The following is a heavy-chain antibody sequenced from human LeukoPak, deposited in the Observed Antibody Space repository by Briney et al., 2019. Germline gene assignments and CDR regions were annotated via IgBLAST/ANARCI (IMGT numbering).Heavy chain of an antibody. CDR1: GGSISSYY. Sequence: SETLSLTCTVSGGSISSYYWNWIRQPPGRGLDWIGYIYYSGSTNYNPSLRSRVTISVDTSKNQFSLKLSSVTAADTAVYYCARGESSGSNWFDPWGQGTLITVSS. J-gene: IGHJ5*02. CDR3: ARGESSGSNWFDP. D-gene: IGHD3-22*01. CDR2: IYYSGST. V-gene: IGHV4-59*01.